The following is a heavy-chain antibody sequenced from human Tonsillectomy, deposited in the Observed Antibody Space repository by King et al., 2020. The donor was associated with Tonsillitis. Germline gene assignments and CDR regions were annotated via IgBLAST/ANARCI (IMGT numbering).Heavy chain of an antibody. V-gene: IGHV4-34*01. J-gene: IGHJ4*02. CDR2: INHSGST. Sequence: VQLQQWGAVLLKPSETLSLTCAVYGGSFSTYYWSWIRQPPGKGLEWIGEINHSGSTNYNPSLKSRVTISVDTSKNQFSLKVSSVTAADTALYYCARGSLTIFGVAPHYWGQGTLVTVSS. D-gene: IGHD3-3*01. CDR3: ARGSLTIFGVAPHY. CDR1: GGSFSTYY.